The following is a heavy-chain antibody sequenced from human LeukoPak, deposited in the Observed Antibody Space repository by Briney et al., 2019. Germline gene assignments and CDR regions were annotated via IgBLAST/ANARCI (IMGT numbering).Heavy chain of an antibody. J-gene: IGHJ4*02. CDR3: TRGNHYYDSIGYSY. D-gene: IGHD3-22*01. CDR2: IRSKAYGGTT. Sequence: ARSLRLSCTASGFTFGDYAMSWVRPAPGKGLEWVGFIRSKAYGGTTEYAASVKGRFTISRDDSKSIAYLQMNSLKTEDTAVYYCTRGNHYYDSIGYSYWGQGTLVTVS. CDR1: GFTFGDYA. V-gene: IGHV3-49*04.